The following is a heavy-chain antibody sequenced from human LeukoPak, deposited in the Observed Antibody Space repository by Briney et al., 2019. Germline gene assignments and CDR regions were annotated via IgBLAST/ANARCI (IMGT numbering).Heavy chain of an antibody. Sequence: GGSLRLSCAASGFTFSSYSMNWVRQAPGKGLEWISSISSSSSYIYYSDSVKGRFTNSRDNAKNSLYLQMNSVRAEDTAVYYCARDSYSDSSGYRDYWGQGTLVTVSS. CDR1: GFTFSSYS. D-gene: IGHD3-22*01. CDR3: ARDSYSDSSGYRDY. V-gene: IGHV3-21*01. CDR2: ISSSSSYI. J-gene: IGHJ4*02.